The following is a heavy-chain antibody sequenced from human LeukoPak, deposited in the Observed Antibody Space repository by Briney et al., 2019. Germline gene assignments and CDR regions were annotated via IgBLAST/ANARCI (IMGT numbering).Heavy chain of an antibody. CDR2: TKQDGSEK. D-gene: IGHD5-12*01. Sequence: PGGSLRLSCAASGFTFSTYWMSWVRQAPGKGLEWVANTKQDGSEKHYVDSVRGRFTISRDNAKNSLYLQMNSLRAEDTAVHYCARDGGSGYAYDYWGQGTQVTVSS. CDR1: GFTFSTYW. V-gene: IGHV3-7*01. J-gene: IGHJ4*02. CDR3: ARDGGSGYAYDY.